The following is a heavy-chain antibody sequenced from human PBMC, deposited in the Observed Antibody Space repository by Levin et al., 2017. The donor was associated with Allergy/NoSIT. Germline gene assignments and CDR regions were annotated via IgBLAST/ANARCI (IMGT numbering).Heavy chain of an antibody. Sequence: ASVKVSCKASGYTFTTYHMHWVRQAPGQGLEWLGIINSNDGSTAYAQSFQGRITIARDTSTSTVYMELSSLRSEDTAVYYCARDWAFEGTSYGSGTSVSYHFYGMDVWGQGTTVTVSS. J-gene: IGHJ6*02. V-gene: IGHV1-46*01. CDR3: ARDWAFEGTSYGSGTSVSYHFYGMDV. D-gene: IGHD3-10*01. CDR1: GYTFTTYH. CDR2: INSNDGST.